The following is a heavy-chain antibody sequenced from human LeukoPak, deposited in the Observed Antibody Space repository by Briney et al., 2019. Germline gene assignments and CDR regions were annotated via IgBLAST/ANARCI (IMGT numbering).Heavy chain of an antibody. Sequence: PGGSLRLSCAASGFTFSSYWMSWVRQAPGKGLEWVANIKQDGSEKYYVDSVKGRFTISRDNAKNSLYLQMNSLRAEDTAVYYCARVKDVLNYYGMDVWGQGTTVTVSS. V-gene: IGHV3-7*01. CDR3: ARVKDVLNYYGMDV. CDR2: IKQDGSEK. CDR1: GFTFSSYW. J-gene: IGHJ6*02.